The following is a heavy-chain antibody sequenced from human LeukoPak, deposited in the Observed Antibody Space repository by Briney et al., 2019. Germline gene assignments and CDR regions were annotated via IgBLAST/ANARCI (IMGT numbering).Heavy chain of an antibody. Sequence: SETLSLTCAVYGGSFSGYYWSWIRQPPGKGLEWIGEINHSGSTNYNPSLKSRVTISVDTSKSQFSLKLSSVTAADTAVYYCAREAYYYDSSGYLYYFDYWGQGTLVTVSS. J-gene: IGHJ4*02. CDR2: INHSGST. CDR3: AREAYYYDSSGYLYYFDY. V-gene: IGHV4-34*01. CDR1: GGSFSGYY. D-gene: IGHD3-22*01.